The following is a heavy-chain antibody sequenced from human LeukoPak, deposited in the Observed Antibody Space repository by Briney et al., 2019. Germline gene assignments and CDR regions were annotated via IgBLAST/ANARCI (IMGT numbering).Heavy chain of an antibody. CDR1: GFTLSSYI. Sequence: GGSLRLSCAASGFTLSSYIMNWVRQAPGKGLEWVSSISSASSYIYYADSVKGRFIISRDNSKNALFLQMNSLRAEDTAVYYCARTPYSSSWTLGYWGQGTLVTVSS. CDR3: ARTPYSSSWTLGY. V-gene: IGHV3-21*01. D-gene: IGHD6-13*01. J-gene: IGHJ4*02. CDR2: ISSASSYI.